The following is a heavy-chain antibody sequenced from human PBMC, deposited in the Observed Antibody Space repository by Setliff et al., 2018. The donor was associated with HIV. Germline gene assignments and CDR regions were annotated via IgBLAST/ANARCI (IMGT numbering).Heavy chain of an antibody. CDR3: VNPSGAMGDFDS. Sequence: LSLTCTVSGGSISSNSHYWGWIRQPPGKGLEWIGSIYYSGSTYYNPSLKSRVTISIDTSKNQFSLQLTSVTAADTAVYYCVNPSGAMGDFDSWGQGTLVTVSS. CDR2: IYYSGST. CDR1: GGSISSNSHY. J-gene: IGHJ4*02. V-gene: IGHV4-39*01. D-gene: IGHD3-16*01.